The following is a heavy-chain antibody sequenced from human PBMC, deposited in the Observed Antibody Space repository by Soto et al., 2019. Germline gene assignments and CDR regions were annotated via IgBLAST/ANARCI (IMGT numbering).Heavy chain of an antibody. CDR3: AREEGEIVVVPAAMEYYYYYMDV. V-gene: IGHV3-7*01. J-gene: IGHJ6*03. D-gene: IGHD2-2*01. CDR2: IKQDGSEK. CDR1: GFTFSSYW. Sequence: EVQLVESGGGLVQPGGSLRLSCAASGFTFSSYWMSWVRQAPGKGLEWVANIKQDGSEKYYVDSVKGRFTISRDNAKNSLYLQRKSLRAEETAVYYCAREEGEIVVVPAAMEYYYYYMDVWGKGTTVTVSS.